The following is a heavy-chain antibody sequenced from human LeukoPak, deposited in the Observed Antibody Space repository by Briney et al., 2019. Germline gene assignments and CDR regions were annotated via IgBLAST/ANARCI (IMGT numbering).Heavy chain of an antibody. D-gene: IGHD3-10*01. CDR3: ARDTHYYGSGPHYYYYMDV. CDR1: GYTFTSYG. J-gene: IGHJ6*03. Sequence: GASVKVSCKASGYTFTSYGISWVRQAPGQGLDWMGWISAYNGNTNYAQKLQGRVTMTTDTSTSTAYMELRSLRSDDTAVYYCARDTHYYGSGPHYYYYMDVWGKGTTVTISS. V-gene: IGHV1-18*01. CDR2: ISAYNGNT.